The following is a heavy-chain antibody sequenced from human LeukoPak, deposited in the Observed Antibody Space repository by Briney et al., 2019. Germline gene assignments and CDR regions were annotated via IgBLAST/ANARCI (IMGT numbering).Heavy chain of an antibody. J-gene: IGHJ4*02. V-gene: IGHV4-39*01. CDR1: GGSISSSSYY. D-gene: IGHD6-13*01. CDR2: IYYSGST. Sequence: PSETLSLTCTVSGGSISSSSYYWGWIRQPPGKGLEWIGSIYYSGSTYYNPSLKSRATISVDTSKNQLSLKLSSVTAADTAVYYCASPTPGYSSSWYYFDYWGQGTLVTVSS. CDR3: ASPTPGYSSSWYYFDY.